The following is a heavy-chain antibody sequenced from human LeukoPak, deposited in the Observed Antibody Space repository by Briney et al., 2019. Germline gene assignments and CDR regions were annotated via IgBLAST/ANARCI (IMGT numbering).Heavy chain of an antibody. J-gene: IGHJ5*02. CDR2: ISWNSGSI. CDR1: GFIFDDYA. Sequence: GGSLRLSCAASGFIFDDYAMHWVRRAPGKGLEWVSGISWNSGSIGYADSVEGRFTISRDNAKNTVYLEMNSLSVEDTATYYCIRDFRSADLWGQGTLVTVTS. CDR3: IRDFRSADL. V-gene: IGHV3-9*01.